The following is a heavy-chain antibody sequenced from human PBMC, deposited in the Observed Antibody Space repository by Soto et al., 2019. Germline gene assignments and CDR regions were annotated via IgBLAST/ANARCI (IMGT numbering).Heavy chain of an antibody. V-gene: IGHV4-34*01. D-gene: IGHD1-20*01. CDR1: GGSFSGYY. CDR3: ARGGVYNDYYYYYYMDV. Sequence: SETLSLTCAVYGGSFSGYYWSWIRQPPGKGLEWIREINHSGSTNYNPSLKSRVTISVDTSKNQFSLKLSSVTAADTAVYYCARGGVYNDYYYYYYMDVWGKGTTVTVSS. CDR2: INHSGST. J-gene: IGHJ6*03.